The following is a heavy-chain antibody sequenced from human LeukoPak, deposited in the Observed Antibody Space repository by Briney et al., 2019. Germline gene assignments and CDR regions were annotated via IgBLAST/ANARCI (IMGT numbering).Heavy chain of an antibody. CDR1: GGSVSSGSYY. D-gene: IGHD3-10*01. V-gene: IGHV4-61*01. CDR2: IYFSGST. CDR3: ARALYGSGTYYFDF. J-gene: IGHJ4*02. Sequence: SETLSLTCTVSGGSVSSGSYYWSWIRQPPGKGLEWLGYIYFSGSTNYNPSLRSRVTISADTSRNQFSLRLISVRTADTAVCYCARALYGSGTYYFDFWGQGTLVTVSS.